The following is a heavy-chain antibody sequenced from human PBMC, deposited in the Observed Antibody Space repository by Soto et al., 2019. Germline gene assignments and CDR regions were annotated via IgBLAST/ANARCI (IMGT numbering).Heavy chain of an antibody. CDR1: GGSISSGDYY. V-gene: IGHV4-30-4*01. CDR2: IHYSGST. Sequence: QVQLRESGPGLVKPSQTLSLTCTVSGGSISSGDYYWSWIRQPPGKGLEWIGYIHYSGSTYYNPSHKSRLTTSLDSSRNQYSLKLTSVTAADTAVYYCARPTVTTLNDFQHWGQGTLVTVSS. J-gene: IGHJ1*01. D-gene: IGHD4-17*01. CDR3: ARPTVTTLNDFQH.